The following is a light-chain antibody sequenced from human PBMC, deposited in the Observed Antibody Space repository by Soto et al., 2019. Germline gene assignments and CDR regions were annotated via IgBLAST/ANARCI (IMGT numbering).Light chain of an antibody. CDR1: QSVNRF. V-gene: IGKV3-20*01. Sequence: EIVLTQSPGTLSLSPGERATLSCRASQSVNRFLAWFQQKPGQAPRLLIYGASNRATGIPDRFSGSGSETDFTLTITRLEPEDSAVYYCHHYVGSPWAFGQGTKV. CDR3: HHYVGSPWA. CDR2: GAS. J-gene: IGKJ1*01.